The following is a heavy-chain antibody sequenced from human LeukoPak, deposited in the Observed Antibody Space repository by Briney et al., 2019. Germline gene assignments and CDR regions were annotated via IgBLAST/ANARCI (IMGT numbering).Heavy chain of an antibody. CDR3: ARGPMTTVTTFRFDY. J-gene: IGHJ4*02. CDR2: IYYGGST. Sequence: SEILSLTCTVSDGSISGYYWNWIRQPPGKGLEWIGYIYYGGSTNYNPSLKGRVTISLDTSKNHLSLTLSSVTAADTAVFFCARGPMTTVTTFRFDYWGQGTLVTVSS. D-gene: IGHD4-17*01. CDR1: DGSISGYY. V-gene: IGHV4-59*01.